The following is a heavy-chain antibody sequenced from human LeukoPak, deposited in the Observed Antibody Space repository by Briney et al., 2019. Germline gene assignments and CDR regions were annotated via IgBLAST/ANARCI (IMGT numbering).Heavy chain of an antibody. CDR2: ISYDGSNK. D-gene: IGHD2-2*01. Sequence: GGSLRLSCAASGFTFSSYGMHWVRQAPGKGLEWVAVISYDGSNKYYADSVKGRFTISRDNSKNTLYLQMNSLRAEDTAVYYCAKDSVVVPAAMVHGMDVWGQGTTVTVSS. J-gene: IGHJ6*02. CDR3: AKDSVVVPAAMVHGMDV. CDR1: GFTFSSYG. V-gene: IGHV3-30*18.